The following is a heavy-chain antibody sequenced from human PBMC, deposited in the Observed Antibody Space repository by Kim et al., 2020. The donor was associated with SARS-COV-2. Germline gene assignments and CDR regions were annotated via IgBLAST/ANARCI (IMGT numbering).Heavy chain of an antibody. D-gene: IGHD3-9*01. J-gene: IGHJ4*02. CDR1: GFTFSSYG. V-gene: IGHV3-30*03. Sequence: GGSLRLSCAASGFTFSSYGMHWVRQAPDKGPEWVAVISYDGRNEYYADSVKGRFTISRDNPKNTLYLQMNSLRAEDTAVYYCARDRSNIYGEGDYWGQGTLVTVSS. CDR2: ISYDGRNE. CDR3: ARDRSNIYGEGDY.